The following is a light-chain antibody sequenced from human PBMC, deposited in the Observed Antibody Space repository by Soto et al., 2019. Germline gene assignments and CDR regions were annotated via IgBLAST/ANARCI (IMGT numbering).Light chain of an antibody. CDR2: DAS. Sequence: EKVMTQSPASLSVSPGERATLSCRASQSISSNLAWYQQKPGQAPRLVIFDASTRATGIPDRFTGRGSGTEFTLTISSLQSEDSAVYFCQQYNDWPPITFGQGTKVDIK. V-gene: IGKV3-15*01. J-gene: IGKJ2*01. CDR1: QSISSN. CDR3: QQYNDWPPIT.